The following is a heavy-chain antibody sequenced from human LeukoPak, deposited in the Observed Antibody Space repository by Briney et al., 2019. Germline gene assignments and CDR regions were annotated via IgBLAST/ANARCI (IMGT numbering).Heavy chain of an antibody. D-gene: IGHD5-24*01. CDR2: ISGSGSGGST. V-gene: IGHV3-23*01. Sequence: PGGSLRLSCAASGFTFSSYWMNWVRQAPGKGLEWVSNISGSGSGGSTYYADSVKGRFTISRDNSKNTLYLQMNSLRAEDTAVYYCAKSGYNRFDYWGQGTLVTVSS. J-gene: IGHJ4*02. CDR1: GFTFSSYW. CDR3: AKSGYNRFDY.